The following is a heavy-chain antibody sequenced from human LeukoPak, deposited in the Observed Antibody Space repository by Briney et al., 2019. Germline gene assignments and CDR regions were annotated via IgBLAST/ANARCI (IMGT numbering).Heavy chain of an antibody. J-gene: IGHJ4*02. Sequence: GRSLRLSCAASGFSFSTYVFHWVRQAPGKGLEWVAAISYDGNNEYYADSVKGRFTISRDNSKNTLYMQMNSLRPEATAVYYCAREFWDTVAIGIFDYWGQGALVTVSS. CDR2: ISYDGNNE. V-gene: IGHV3-30-3*01. CDR3: AREFWDTVAIGIFDY. D-gene: IGHD5-12*01. CDR1: GFSFSTYV.